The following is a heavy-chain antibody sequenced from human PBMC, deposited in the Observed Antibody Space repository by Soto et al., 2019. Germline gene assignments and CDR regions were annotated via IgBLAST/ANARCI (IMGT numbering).Heavy chain of an antibody. CDR3: ARRGPDKVLDY. CDR2: IWNDGSNK. V-gene: IGHV3-33*01. J-gene: IGHJ4*02. Sequence: QVQLVESGGGVVQPGRSLSVSCAASGFTFSSHGMHWVRQAPGKGLEWVAVIWNDGSNKYYGESVKGRFIISRDNSKNTVLLQMNSMRAADTAIYYCARRGPDKVLDYWGQGTLVTVYS. CDR1: GFTFSSHG.